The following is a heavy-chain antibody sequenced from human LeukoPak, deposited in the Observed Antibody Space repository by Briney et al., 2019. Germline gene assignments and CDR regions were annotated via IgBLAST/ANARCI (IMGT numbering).Heavy chain of an antibody. CDR1: GFTFSSYS. V-gene: IGHV3-48*04. Sequence: GGSLRLSCAASGFTFSSYSMNWVRRAPGRGLEWVSYISSSSSTIYYADSVKGRFTISRDNAKNSLYLQMNSLRAEDTAVYYCARANWFDYWGQGSLVTVSS. D-gene: IGHD2-8*01. CDR2: ISSSSSTI. CDR3: ARANWFDY. J-gene: IGHJ5*01.